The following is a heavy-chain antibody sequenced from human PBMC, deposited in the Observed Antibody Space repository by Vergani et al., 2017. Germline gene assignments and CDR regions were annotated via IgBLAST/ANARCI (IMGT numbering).Heavy chain of an antibody. CDR2: MSSGDSI. D-gene: IGHD1-1*01. Sequence: QVQLVESGGGLVKPGGSLRLSCAASGFTFSDYYMSWVRQAPGKGLEWISYMSSGDSIYYSDSVKGRFTVSRDNTKNTLYLEMNALRAEDTAVYYCARDFLTRVTTLDYYYMGVWGKGTTVTVSS. J-gene: IGHJ6*03. V-gene: IGHV3-11*04. CDR1: GFTFSDYY. CDR3: ARDFLTRVTTLDYYYMGV.